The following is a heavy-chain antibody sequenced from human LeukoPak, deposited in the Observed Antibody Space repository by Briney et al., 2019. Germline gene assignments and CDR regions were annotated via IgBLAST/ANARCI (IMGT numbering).Heavy chain of an antibody. CDR3: ARDRDGWLGHFDY. J-gene: IGHJ4*02. CDR1: GGTFSSYA. Sequence: GASVKVSCKASGGTFSSYAISWVRQAPGQGLEWMGGIIPIFGTANYAQKFQGRVTITADESTSTAYMELSSLRSEDTAVYYCARDRDGWLGHFDYWGQGTLVTVSS. CDR2: IIPIFGTA. V-gene: IGHV1-69*13. D-gene: IGHD5-24*01.